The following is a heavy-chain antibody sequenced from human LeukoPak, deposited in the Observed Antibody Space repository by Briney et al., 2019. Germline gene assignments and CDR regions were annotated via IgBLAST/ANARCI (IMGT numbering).Heavy chain of an antibody. CDR2: IYPGDSDT. D-gene: IGHD1-26*01. V-gene: IGHV5-51*01. CDR1: GYSFTSYW. CDR3: ARYGSSGSYSGY. J-gene: IGHJ4*02. Sequence: GEPLKISCKGSGYSFTSYWIRWMRQRPPQRLASMGSIYPGDSDTRYSPSFQGQVTISADKSISTAYLQWSSLKASDTAMYYCARYGSSGSYSGYWGQGTLVTVSS.